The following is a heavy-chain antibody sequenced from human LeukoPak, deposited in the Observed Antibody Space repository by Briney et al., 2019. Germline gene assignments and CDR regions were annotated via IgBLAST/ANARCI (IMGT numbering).Heavy chain of an antibody. CDR1: GYTFTSYG. CDR2: ISAYNGNT. V-gene: IGHV1-18*01. J-gene: IGHJ6*03. CDR3: ARVKSEWELRYYYYYMDV. D-gene: IGHD1-26*01. Sequence: ASVKVSCQASGYTFTSYGISWVRQARGQGLEWMGWISAYNGNTNYAQKLQGRVTMTTDTSTSTFYIELRSLRSDDTAVYYCARVKSEWELRYYYYYMDVWGKGTTVTVSS.